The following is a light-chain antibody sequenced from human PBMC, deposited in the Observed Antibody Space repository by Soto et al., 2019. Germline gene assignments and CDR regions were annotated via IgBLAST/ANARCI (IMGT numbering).Light chain of an antibody. Sequence: QSALTQPASVSGSPGQSITISCTGTSSDVGDYNYVSWYQHHPGKAPKLLIYEVSNRPSGVSNRFSGSKSGNTASLTISELQTEDEADYYCNSYRSGGTYVFGTGTKLTVL. CDR3: NSYRSGGTYV. V-gene: IGLV2-14*01. CDR2: EVS. J-gene: IGLJ1*01. CDR1: SSDVGDYNY.